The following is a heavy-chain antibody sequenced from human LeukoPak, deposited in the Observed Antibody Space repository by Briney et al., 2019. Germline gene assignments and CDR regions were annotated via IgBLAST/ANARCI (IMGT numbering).Heavy chain of an antibody. Sequence: SQTLSLTCTVSGGSISSGSYYWSWIRQPAGKGLEWIGRIYTSGSTNYNPSLKSRVTISVDTSKNQFSLKLSSVTAADTAVYYCAREGDGDHYDILTGYKYYFDYWGQGTLVTVSS. CDR3: AREGDGDHYDILTGYKYYFDY. J-gene: IGHJ4*02. CDR2: IYTSGST. V-gene: IGHV4-61*02. D-gene: IGHD3-9*01. CDR1: GGSISSGSYY.